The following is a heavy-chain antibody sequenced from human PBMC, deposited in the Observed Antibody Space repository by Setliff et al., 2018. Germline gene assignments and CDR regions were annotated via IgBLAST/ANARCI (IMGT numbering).Heavy chain of an antibody. V-gene: IGHV3-48*01. CDR2: TSSSSSTI. J-gene: IGHJ3*02. D-gene: IGHD3-3*01. Sequence: GGSLRLSCAASGFTFSSYSMNWVRQAPGKGLEWVSYTSSSSSTIYYADSVKGRFTISRDNAKNSLYLQMNSLRAEDTAVYYCARDYTYYDFWSGPSSDAFDIWGQGTMVTVSS. CDR3: ARDYTYYDFWSGPSSDAFDI. CDR1: GFTFSSYS.